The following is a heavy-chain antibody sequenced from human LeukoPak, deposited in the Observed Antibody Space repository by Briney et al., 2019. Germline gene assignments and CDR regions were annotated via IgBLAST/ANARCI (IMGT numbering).Heavy chain of an antibody. J-gene: IGHJ6*02. Sequence: GGSLRLSCEASGFTFSSYEMNWVRQAPGKGLEWVSYISSSGSTIYYADSVKGRFTISRDNAKNSLYLQMNSLRAEDTAVYYCARRGTDGYNEYYYYGMDVWGQGTTVTVSS. CDR1: GFTFSSYE. CDR2: ISSSGSTI. V-gene: IGHV3-48*03. CDR3: ARRGTDGYNEYYYYGMDV. D-gene: IGHD5-24*01.